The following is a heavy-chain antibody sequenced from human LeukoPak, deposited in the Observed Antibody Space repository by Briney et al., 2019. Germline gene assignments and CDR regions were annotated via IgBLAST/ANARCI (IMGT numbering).Heavy chain of an antibody. CDR2: IYPGDSDI. Sequence: GESLKISCKGSGYSFTTYWIGWVRQMPGKGLEWMGIIYPGDSDIRYNPSFQGQVTISADKSINTAYLQWSSLKASDTAMYYCARESPGATPSRFDPWGQGTLVIVSS. D-gene: IGHD1-26*01. J-gene: IGHJ5*02. V-gene: IGHV5-51*01. CDR1: GYSFTTYW. CDR3: ARESPGATPSRFDP.